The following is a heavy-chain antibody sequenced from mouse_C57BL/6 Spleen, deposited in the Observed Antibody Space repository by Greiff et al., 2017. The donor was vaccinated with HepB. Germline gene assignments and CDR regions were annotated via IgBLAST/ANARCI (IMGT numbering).Heavy chain of an antibody. CDR1: GYTFTDYN. J-gene: IGHJ1*03. CDR3: ARSVLRSPFYWYFDV. V-gene: IGHV1-22*01. D-gene: IGHD1-2*01. Sequence: VQLQQSGPELVKPGASVKMSCKASGYTFTDYNMHWVKQSHGKSLEWIGYINPNNGGTSYNQKFKGKATLTVNKSSSTAYMELRSLTSEDSAVYYCARSVLRSPFYWYFDVWGTGITVTVSS. CDR2: INPNNGGT.